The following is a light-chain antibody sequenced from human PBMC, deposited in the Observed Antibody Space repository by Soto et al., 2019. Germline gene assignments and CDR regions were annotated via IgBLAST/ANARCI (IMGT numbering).Light chain of an antibody. V-gene: IGKV3-15*01. CDR3: QQYGSSGT. Sequence: EVVMTQSPATLSVSPGERATLSCRTSQSLSSNLAWYQQKPGQTPRLLIYGASTRATGVPARFSGSGSGTAFTLTISRLEPEDFAVYYCQQYGSSGTFGQGTKVDI. J-gene: IGKJ1*01. CDR1: QSLSSN. CDR2: GAS.